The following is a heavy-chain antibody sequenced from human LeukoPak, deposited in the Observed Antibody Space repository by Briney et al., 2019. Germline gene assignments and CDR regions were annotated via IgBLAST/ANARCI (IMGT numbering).Heavy chain of an antibody. V-gene: IGHV3-66*02. CDR2: LYTGGIR. Sequence: PGGSLRLSCEASGFSVTNNYMSWFRLAPGKGPEWVSVLYTGGIRYYADSVKGRFTISRDNSKNTLYLQMNSLRPEDTAVYYCAKGPYYGSGSYSDYWGQGTLVTVSS. CDR3: AKGPYYGSGSYSDY. CDR1: GFSVTNNY. J-gene: IGHJ4*02. D-gene: IGHD3-10*01.